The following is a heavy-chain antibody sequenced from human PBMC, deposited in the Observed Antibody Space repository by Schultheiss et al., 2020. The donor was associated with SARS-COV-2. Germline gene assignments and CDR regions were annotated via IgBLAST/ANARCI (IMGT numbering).Heavy chain of an antibody. J-gene: IGHJ4*02. V-gene: IGHV4-34*01. CDR3: ASYYDFWSGYFRN. D-gene: IGHD3-3*01. CDR1: GGSFSGYY. CDR2: INHSGST. Sequence: SQTLSLTCAVYGGSFSGYYWSWIRQPPGKGLEWIGEINHSGSTNYNPSLKSRVTISVDTSKNQFSLKVRSVTAADTAVYYCASYYDFWSGYFRNWGQGTLVTVSS.